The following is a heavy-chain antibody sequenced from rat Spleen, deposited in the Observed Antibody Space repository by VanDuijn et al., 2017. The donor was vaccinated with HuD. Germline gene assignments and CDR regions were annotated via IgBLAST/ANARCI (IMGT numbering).Heavy chain of an antibody. D-gene: IGHD1-2*01. CDR1: GFSLTSYN. CDR2: IWSTGGT. J-gene: IGHJ2*01. Sequence: QVQLKESGPGVVQPSQTLSLTCTVSGFSLTSYNVDWVRQPPGKGLEWMGVIWSTGGTWYNSALKSRLSISKDTSKSQVFLKMNSLQTEDTATYYCASSYMPFDYWGQGVMVTVSS. V-gene: IGHV2-41*01. CDR3: ASSYMPFDY.